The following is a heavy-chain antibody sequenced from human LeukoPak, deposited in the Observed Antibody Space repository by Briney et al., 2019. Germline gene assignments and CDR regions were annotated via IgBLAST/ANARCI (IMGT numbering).Heavy chain of an antibody. Sequence: GGSLRLSCAASGFTFSSYAMSWVRQAPGKGLEWVSAISGSGGSTYYADSVKGRFTISRDNSKNTLYLQMNSLRAEDTAVYYCAKVPNYDFWSGYYLYYFDYWGQGTLVTVSS. V-gene: IGHV3-23*01. D-gene: IGHD3-3*01. CDR2: ISGSGGST. CDR3: AKVPNYDFWSGYYLYYFDY. J-gene: IGHJ4*02. CDR1: GFTFSSYA.